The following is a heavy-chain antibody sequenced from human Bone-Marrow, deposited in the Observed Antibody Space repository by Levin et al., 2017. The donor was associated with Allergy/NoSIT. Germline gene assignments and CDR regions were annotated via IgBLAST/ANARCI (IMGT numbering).Heavy chain of an antibody. V-gene: IGHV5-51*01. D-gene: IGHD5-18*01. Sequence: GESLKISCKGSEYDFNTYWIGWVRQLPGKGLEWMGTIYPGDSDSTYSPAFQGHVTFSVDKSTTTAYVEWRSLKASDTALYFCARHRKQLWPPTASFDYWGQGTLVTVSS. CDR3: ARHRKQLWPPTASFDY. CDR1: EYDFNTYW. CDR2: IYPGDSDS. J-gene: IGHJ4*02.